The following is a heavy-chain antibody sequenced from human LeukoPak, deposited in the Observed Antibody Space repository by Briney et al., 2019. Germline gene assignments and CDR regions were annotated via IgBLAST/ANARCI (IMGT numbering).Heavy chain of an antibody. CDR2: ISSSSSTI. CDR1: GFTFSSYS. CDR3: ATRKGRARRGGDY. J-gene: IGHJ4*02. D-gene: IGHD3-16*01. V-gene: IGHV3-48*01. Sequence: GGSLRLTCAASGFTFSSYSMNWVRQAPGKGLEWVSYISSSSSTIYYADSVKGRFTISRDNAKNSLYLQMNSLRAEDTAVYYCATRKGRARRGGDYWGQGTLVTVSS.